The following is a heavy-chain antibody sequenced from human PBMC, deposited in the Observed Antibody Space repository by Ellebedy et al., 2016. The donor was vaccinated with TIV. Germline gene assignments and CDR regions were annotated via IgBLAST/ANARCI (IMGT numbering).Heavy chain of an antibody. D-gene: IGHD2-2*02. J-gene: IGHJ5*02. V-gene: IGHV3-30-3*01. CDR2: ISYDGSNK. CDR3: ARDHIPVVVPAAIAFDP. CDR1: GFTLSSYA. Sequence: PGGSLRLSCAASGFTLSSYAMHRVRQAPGKALEWVAVISYDGSNKYYADSVKGRLTVSRDNAKNSLYLQMNSLRVEDTAVYYCARDHIPVVVPAAIAFDPWGQGTLVTVSS.